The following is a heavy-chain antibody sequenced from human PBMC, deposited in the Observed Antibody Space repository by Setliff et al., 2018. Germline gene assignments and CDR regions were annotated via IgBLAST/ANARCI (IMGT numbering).Heavy chain of an antibody. V-gene: IGHV4-4*07. CDR1: GGSFNAYS. D-gene: IGHD3-10*01. CDR3: ARDKWVLVRTHNYYYVDI. CDR2: MHNSGST. Sequence: KPSETLSLTCTVSGGSFNAYSWTWIRQSTGKGLEWIGRMHNSGSTNYNSFFQGRVSISVDESKTQFSLNLYSATAADTATYYCARDKWVLVRTHNYYYVDIWGKGTTVTVSS. J-gene: IGHJ6*03.